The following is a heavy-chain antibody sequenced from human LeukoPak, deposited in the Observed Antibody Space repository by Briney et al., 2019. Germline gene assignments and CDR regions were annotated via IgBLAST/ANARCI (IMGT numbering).Heavy chain of an antibody. J-gene: IGHJ4*02. D-gene: IGHD6-13*01. CDR1: GFTFSSYG. V-gene: IGHV3-23*01. CDR3: AKAPYSSSWKGDYFDY. CDR2: ISGSGGST. Sequence: GGPLRLSCAASGFTFSSYGMSWVRQAPGKGLEWVSAISGSGGSTYYADSVKGRFTISRDNSKNTLYLQMNSLRAEDTAVYYCAKAPYSSSWKGDYFDYWGQGTLVTVSS.